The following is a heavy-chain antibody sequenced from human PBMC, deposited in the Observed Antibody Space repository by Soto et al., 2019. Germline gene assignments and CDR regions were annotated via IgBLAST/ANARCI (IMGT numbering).Heavy chain of an antibody. V-gene: IGHV1-69*13. CDR3: ARLEVYVDHYYYYYGMDV. D-gene: IGHD2-8*01. CDR1: GGTFSSYA. CDR2: IIPIFGTA. J-gene: IGHJ6*02. Sequence: SVKVSCKASGGTFSSYAISWVRQAPGQGLEWMGGIIPIFGTANYAQKFQGRVTITADESTSTAYMELRSLRSDDTAVYYCARLEVYVDHYYYYYGMDVWGQGTTVTVSS.